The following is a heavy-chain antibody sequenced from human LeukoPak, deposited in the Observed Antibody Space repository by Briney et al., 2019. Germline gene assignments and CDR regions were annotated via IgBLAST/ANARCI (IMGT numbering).Heavy chain of an antibody. Sequence: GGSLRLSCAASGFTFCTYAMHWVRQAPGKGLEGVAVISYDGSSEYYADSAKGRFTISRDNFKNTLYLQMNSLRAEDTAVYYCARASRLIVATTDFDYWGQGTLVTVSS. D-gene: IGHD5-12*01. J-gene: IGHJ4*02. CDR1: GFTFCTYA. CDR2: ISYDGSSE. CDR3: ARASRLIVATTDFDY. V-gene: IGHV3-30*04.